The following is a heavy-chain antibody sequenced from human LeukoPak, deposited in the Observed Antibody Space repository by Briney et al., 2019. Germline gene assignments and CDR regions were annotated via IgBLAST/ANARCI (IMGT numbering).Heavy chain of an antibody. Sequence: SETLSLTCTVSGYSISSGHYWGCIRQPPGKGLEWIGSIYHSGSTYYNPSLKSRVTMSVDTFMNLFSLKMSSVTAADTAVYYCARATTVTRYFDLWGRGTLVTVSS. CDR2: IYHSGST. V-gene: IGHV4-38-2*02. CDR1: GYSISSGHY. D-gene: IGHD4-17*01. CDR3: ARATTVTRYFDL. J-gene: IGHJ2*01.